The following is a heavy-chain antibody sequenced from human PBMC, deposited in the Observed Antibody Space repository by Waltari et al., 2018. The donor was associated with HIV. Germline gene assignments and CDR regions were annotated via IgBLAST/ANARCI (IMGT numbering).Heavy chain of an antibody. Sequence: QVQLEQSGAEVKKPGASVKVSCKASGYTFTGYYMHWVRQAPGQGLEWMGWINPNSGGTNYAQKFQGRVTMTRDTSITTAYMEVSRLRSDDTAVYYCARVPYYYDTSAYPDYWGQGTLVTVSS. CDR2: INPNSGGT. J-gene: IGHJ4*02. CDR3: ARVPYYYDTSAYPDY. CDR1: GYTFTGYY. D-gene: IGHD3-22*01. V-gene: IGHV1-2*02.